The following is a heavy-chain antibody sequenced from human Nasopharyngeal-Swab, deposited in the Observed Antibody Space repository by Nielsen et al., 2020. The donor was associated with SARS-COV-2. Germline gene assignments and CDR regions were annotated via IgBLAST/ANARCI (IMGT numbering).Heavy chain of an antibody. V-gene: IGHV3-74*01. Sequence: GGSLRLSCAASGFTFSSYWMHWVRQAPGKGLVWVSRINSDGSSTSYADSVKGRFTISRDNAKNTLYLQMNSLRAEDTAVYYCARVMFGESHPYFDYWGQGTPVTVSS. CDR3: ARVMFGESHPYFDY. D-gene: IGHD3-10*02. CDR1: GFTFSSYW. CDR2: INSDGSST. J-gene: IGHJ4*02.